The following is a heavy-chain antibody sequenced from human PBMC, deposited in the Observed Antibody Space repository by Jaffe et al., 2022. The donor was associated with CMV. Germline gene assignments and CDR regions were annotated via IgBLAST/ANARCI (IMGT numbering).Heavy chain of an antibody. CDR2: ITPFNGNT. Sequence: QMQLVQSGAEVKKTGSSVKVSCKASGYTFTYRYLHWVRQAPGQALEWMGWITPFNGNTNYAQKFQDRVTITRDRSMSTAYMELSSLRSEDTAMYYCATHARYSGSYYFTVGAFDIWGQGTMVTVSS. J-gene: IGHJ3*02. CDR3: ATHARYSGSYYFTVGAFDI. CDR1: GYTFTYRY. D-gene: IGHD1-26*01. V-gene: IGHV1-45*02.